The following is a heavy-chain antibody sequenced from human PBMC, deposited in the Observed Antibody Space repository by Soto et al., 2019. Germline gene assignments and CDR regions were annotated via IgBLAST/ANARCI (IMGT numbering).Heavy chain of an antibody. CDR1: GGTLSSYA. Sequence: AASVKVSCKAAGGTLSSYAISWVRHAPGQGLEWMGGIIPIFGTANYAQKFQGRVTITADESTSTAYMELSSLRSEDTAVYYCARDRYYDSSGYDAFDIWGQGTMVTVSS. CDR3: ARDRYYDSSGYDAFDI. CDR2: IIPIFGTA. V-gene: IGHV1-69*01. J-gene: IGHJ3*02. D-gene: IGHD3-22*01.